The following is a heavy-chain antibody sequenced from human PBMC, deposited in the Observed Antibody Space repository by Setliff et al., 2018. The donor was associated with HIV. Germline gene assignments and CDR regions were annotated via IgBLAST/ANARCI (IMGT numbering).Heavy chain of an antibody. CDR2: INPSGST. J-gene: IGHJ4*01. CDR1: GGSFSAYH. V-gene: IGHV4-34*01. Sequence: KPSETMSLTCAVYGGSFSAYHWSWIRPTPGKGLEWLGEINPSGSTAYNLALVSRVSMSIATSKSQFSLKLTSVTATDTAIYYCARGRDYTGSWFRPFYLDFWGHGNLVTVSS. CDR3: ARGRDYTGSWFRPFYLDF. D-gene: IGHD3-3*01.